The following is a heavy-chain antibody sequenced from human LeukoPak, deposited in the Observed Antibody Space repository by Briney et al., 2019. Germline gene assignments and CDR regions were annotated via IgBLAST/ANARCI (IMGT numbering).Heavy chain of an antibody. V-gene: IGHV3-30*04. CDR1: GFTFSSYA. CDR3: ARGTGPAASDIDY. CDR2: ISYDGSNK. J-gene: IGHJ4*02. Sequence: GGSLRLSCAASGFTFSSYAMHWVRQAPGKGLEWVAVISYDGSNKYYADSVKGRFTISRDNSKNTLYLQMNSLRAEDTAVYYCARGTGPAASDIDYWGQGTLVTVSS. D-gene: IGHD6-25*01.